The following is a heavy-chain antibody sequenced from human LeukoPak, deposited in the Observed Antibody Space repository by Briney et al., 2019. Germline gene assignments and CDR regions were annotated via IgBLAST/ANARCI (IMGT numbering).Heavy chain of an antibody. V-gene: IGHV3-73*01. J-gene: IGHJ4*02. Sequence: GGSLRLSCAASGFTFSASAMHWVRQASGKGLEWVGLIRAKPNSCATIYAASVKGIFTISRDDSKNTAYLQMNSLKTEDTAVYYCTRYGMDFWGQGTLVTVSS. CDR2: IRAKPNSCAT. CDR3: TRYGMDF. CDR1: GFTFSASA. D-gene: IGHD4-17*01.